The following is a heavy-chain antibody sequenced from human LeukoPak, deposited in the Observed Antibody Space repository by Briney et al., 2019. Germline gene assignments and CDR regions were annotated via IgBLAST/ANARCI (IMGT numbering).Heavy chain of an antibody. J-gene: IGHJ5*02. Sequence: GGSLRLSCAASGFGFNSYAINRVRQAPGKGLEWVSAISESGSSTFYADSLKGRFAVSRDNSKNTLYLQMNSLRVDDTAVYYCGVLSSGCFPCGQGTLVTVSS. CDR3: GVLSSGCFP. CDR2: ISESGSST. V-gene: IGHV3-23*01. CDR1: GFGFNSYA. D-gene: IGHD6-19*01.